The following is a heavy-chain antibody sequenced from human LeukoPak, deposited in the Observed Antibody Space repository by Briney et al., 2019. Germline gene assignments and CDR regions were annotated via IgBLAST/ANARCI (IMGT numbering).Heavy chain of an antibody. J-gene: IGHJ4*02. CDR3: AQGRSPTAPFDS. Sequence: ASETLSLTCSISGAPISRNSYYWGWIRQSPGKGLEWVAIFYYSGTTFKNPSLKSRVTISVDTSQNQFSLNLKSVTAADTAVYFCAQGRSPTAPFDSWGQGTLVTVSS. CDR1: GAPISRNSYY. CDR2: FYYSGTT. V-gene: IGHV4-39*01.